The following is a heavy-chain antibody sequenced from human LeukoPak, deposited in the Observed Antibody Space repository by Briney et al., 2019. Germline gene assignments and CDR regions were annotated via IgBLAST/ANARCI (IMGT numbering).Heavy chain of an antibody. CDR3: AKDRKSRYSSSSGDFDY. V-gene: IGHV3-9*01. CDR2: ISWNSGSI. J-gene: IGHJ4*02. Sequence: GGSLRLSRAASGFTFDDYAMHWVRQVPGKGLEWVSGISWNSGSIGYADSVKGRFTISRDNAKNSLYLQMSSLRGEDTALYYCAKDRKSRYSSSSGDFDYWGQGTLVTVSS. D-gene: IGHD6-6*01. CDR1: GFTFDDYA.